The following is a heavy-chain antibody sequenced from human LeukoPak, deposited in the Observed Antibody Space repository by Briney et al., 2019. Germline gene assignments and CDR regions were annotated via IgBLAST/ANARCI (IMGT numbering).Heavy chain of an antibody. CDR3: ARGSGRWLQLEYFQH. Sequence: SVKVSCKASGGTFSSYAISWVRQAPGQGLEWMGRIIPIFGTANYAQKFQGRVTITTDESTSTAYMELSSLRSEDTAVYYCARGSGRWLQLEYFQHWGQGTLVTVSS. CDR2: IIPIFGTA. CDR1: GGTFSSYA. J-gene: IGHJ1*01. V-gene: IGHV1-69*05. D-gene: IGHD5-24*01.